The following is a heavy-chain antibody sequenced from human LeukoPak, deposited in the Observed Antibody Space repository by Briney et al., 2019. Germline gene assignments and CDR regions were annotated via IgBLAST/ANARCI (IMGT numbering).Heavy chain of an antibody. CDR2: IYPGDSDT. Sequence: GESLKISCKGSGYSFTSYWIGWVRQLPGKGLEWMGIIYPGDSDTRYSPSFQGQVTISADKSISTAYLQWGSLKASDTAMYYCARGHSGYDPEGGFDYWGQGTLVTVSS. J-gene: IGHJ4*02. V-gene: IGHV5-51*01. D-gene: IGHD5-12*01. CDR1: GYSFTSYW. CDR3: ARGHSGYDPEGGFDY.